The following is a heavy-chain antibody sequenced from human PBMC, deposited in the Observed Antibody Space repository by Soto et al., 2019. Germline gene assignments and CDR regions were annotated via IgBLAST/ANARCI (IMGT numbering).Heavy chain of an antibody. CDR1: GGSINSGGFY. CDR2: IYYSAYSGTT. J-gene: IGHJ4*02. Sequence: PSETLSLTCTVSGGSINSGGFYWTWIRQHPGKGLEWIGNIYYSAYSGTTYYNPSLKSRITISADTSKNQFSPRLSSVTAADTAVYYCARGHGNLDYWGQGTLVTVSS. V-gene: IGHV4-31*03. CDR3: ARGHGNLDY.